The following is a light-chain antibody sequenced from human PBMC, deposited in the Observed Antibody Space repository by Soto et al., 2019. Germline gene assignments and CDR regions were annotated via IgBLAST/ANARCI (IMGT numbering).Light chain of an antibody. V-gene: IGKV1-27*01. Sequence: DIQMTQSPSSLSASVGDRVTVTCRASQGISSYLAWYQQKPGKVPKLLIFAASTLQPGVPSRFSGSGSGTDFTLTIRSLQPGDVATYYCQKYDSASSPTFGGGTKVEIK. CDR2: AAS. CDR3: QKYDSASSPT. J-gene: IGKJ4*01. CDR1: QGISSY.